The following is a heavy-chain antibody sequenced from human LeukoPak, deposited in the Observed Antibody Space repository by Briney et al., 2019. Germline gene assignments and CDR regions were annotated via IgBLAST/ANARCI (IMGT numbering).Heavy chain of an antibody. CDR3: ARVEGIAAAGIDY. D-gene: IGHD6-13*01. V-gene: IGHV3-21*01. CDR1: GFTFSSYS. CDR2: ISGSSSYI. J-gene: IGHJ4*02. Sequence: GGSLRLSCAASGFTFSSYSMNWVRQAPGKGLEWVSSISGSSSYIYYADSVKGRFTISRDNAKNSLYLQMNSLRAEDTAVYYCARVEGIAAAGIDYWGQGTLVTVSS.